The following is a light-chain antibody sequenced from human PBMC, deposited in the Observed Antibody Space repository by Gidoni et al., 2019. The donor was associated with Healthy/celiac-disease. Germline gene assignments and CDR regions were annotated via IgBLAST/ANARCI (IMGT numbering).Light chain of an antibody. V-gene: IGKV3-20*01. J-gene: IGKJ4*01. CDR3: QQYGSSPPKLT. CDR2: GAS. Sequence: EIVLTQSPGTLSLSPGESATLSCRASQSVSSSYLAWYQQKPGQAPRLLIYGASSRATGIPDRFSGSGSGTDFTLTISRLEPEDLAVYYCQQYGSSPPKLTFGGGTKVEIK. CDR1: QSVSSSY.